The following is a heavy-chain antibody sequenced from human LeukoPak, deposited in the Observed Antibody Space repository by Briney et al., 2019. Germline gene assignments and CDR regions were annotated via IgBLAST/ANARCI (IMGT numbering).Heavy chain of an antibody. CDR1: EFTFTSYA. D-gene: IGHD5-18*01. J-gene: IGHJ4*02. CDR3: AKSREQLWNFDY. Sequence: GGSLRPSCAASEFTFTSYAMSWVRQAPGKGLEWVSAISGSGSSTYYADSVKGRFTISRDNSKNTLFLQMNSLRAEVTAVYYCAKSREQLWNFDYWGQGTLVTVSS. CDR2: ISGSGSST. V-gene: IGHV3-23*01.